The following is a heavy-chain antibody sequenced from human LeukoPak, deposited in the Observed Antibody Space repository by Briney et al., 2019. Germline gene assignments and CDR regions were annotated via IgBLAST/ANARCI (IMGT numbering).Heavy chain of an antibody. J-gene: IGHJ6*03. D-gene: IGHD3-16*01. CDR1: GGTFSSYA. Sequence: SVKVSCKASGGTFSSYAISWVRQAPGQGLEWMGRIIPTFGTANYAQKFQGRVAITTDESTSTAYMELSSLRSEDTAVYYCARGGLYPSYMDVWGKGTTVTVSS. CDR2: IIPTFGTA. CDR3: ARGGLYPSYMDV. V-gene: IGHV1-69*05.